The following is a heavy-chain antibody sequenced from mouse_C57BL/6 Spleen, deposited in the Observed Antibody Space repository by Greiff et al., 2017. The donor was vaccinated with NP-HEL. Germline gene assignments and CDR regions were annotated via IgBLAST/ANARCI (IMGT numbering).Heavy chain of an antibody. CDR1: GYTFTDYY. D-gene: IGHD1-1*01. CDR2: IYPGSGNT. V-gene: IGHV1-76*01. J-gene: IGHJ1*03. CDR3: ARAAYYYGSSYWYFDV. Sequence: QVQLQQSGAELVRPGASVKLSCKASGYTFTDYYINWVKQRPGQGLEWIARIYPGSGNTYYNEKFKGKATLTAEKSSSTAYMQLSSLTSEDSAVYFCARAAYYYGSSYWYFDVWGTGTTVTVSS.